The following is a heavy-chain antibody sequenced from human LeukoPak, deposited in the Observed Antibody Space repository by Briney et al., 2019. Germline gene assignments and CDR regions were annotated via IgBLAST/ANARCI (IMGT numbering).Heavy chain of an antibody. J-gene: IGHJ4*02. CDR2: IYYSGST. CDR1: GGSISSSSYY. D-gene: IGHD3-16*01. V-gene: IGHV4-39*01. Sequence: PSETLSLTCTLSGGSISSSSYYWGWIRQPRGRGLEWIGIIYYSGSTYYNPSVKSRVTMFVDTSKNQFSLKLSSVTAADTAVYYYARHPECLRDFDYWGQGTLVTVSS. CDR3: ARHPECLRDFDY.